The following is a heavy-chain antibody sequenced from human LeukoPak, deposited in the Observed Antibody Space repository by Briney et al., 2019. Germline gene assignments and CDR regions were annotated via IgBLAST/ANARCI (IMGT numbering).Heavy chain of an antibody. CDR3: AKMVREFYTISYYFDY. V-gene: IGHV3-23*01. D-gene: IGHD2-8*01. J-gene: IGHJ4*02. Sequence: GGSLRLSCADSGFTFSSYAMNWVRQAPGKGLEWVSGISGSGAGTYYADSVKGRFTISRDNSKNTLYLQMNSLRAEDTAVYYCAKMVREFYTISYYFDYWGQGTLVTVSS. CDR1: GFTFSSYA. CDR2: ISGSGAGT.